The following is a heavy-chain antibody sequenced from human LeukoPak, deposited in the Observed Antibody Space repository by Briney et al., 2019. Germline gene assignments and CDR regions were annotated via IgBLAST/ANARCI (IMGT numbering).Heavy chain of an antibody. CDR1: GGSIRNSSFY. V-gene: IGHV4-39*01. CDR3: ARGSSTTH. CDR2: IYNSGTT. D-gene: IGHD2-2*01. J-gene: IGHJ4*02. Sequence: RASETLSLTCAVSGGSIRNSSFYWGWIRQPPGKGLEWIASIYNSGTTYYNPSLKSRITIFVDTSKNQFSLKLSSVTAADTAVYYCARGSSTTHWGQGTLVTVSS.